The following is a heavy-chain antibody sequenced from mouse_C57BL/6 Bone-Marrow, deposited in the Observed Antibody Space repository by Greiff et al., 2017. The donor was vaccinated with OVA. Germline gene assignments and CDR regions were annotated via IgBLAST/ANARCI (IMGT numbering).Heavy chain of an antibody. V-gene: IGHV1-15*01. D-gene: IGHD2-5*01. CDR2: IDPETGGT. Sequence: VQLVESGAELVRPGASVTLSCKASGYTFTDYEMHWVKQTPVHGLEWIGAIDPETGGTAYNQKFKGKAILTADKSSSTAYIGLRSLTSEDSAVYYCTRSYSNYGDFDYWGQGTTLTVSS. CDR1: GYTFTDYE. J-gene: IGHJ2*01. CDR3: TRSYSNYGDFDY.